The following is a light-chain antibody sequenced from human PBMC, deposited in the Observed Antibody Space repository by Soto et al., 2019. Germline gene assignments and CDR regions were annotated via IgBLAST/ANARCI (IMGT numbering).Light chain of an antibody. J-gene: IGLJ3*02. V-gene: IGLV2-14*01. CDR3: SSYTSSSTSWV. Sequence: QSALNQPASVSGSPGQSITISCTGTSSDVGGYNYVSWYQQHPGKAPKLMIYDVSNRPSGVSNRFSGSKSGNTASLTISGLQAEDEADYYCSSYTSSSTSWVFGGGTKLTVL. CDR1: SSDVGGYNY. CDR2: DVS.